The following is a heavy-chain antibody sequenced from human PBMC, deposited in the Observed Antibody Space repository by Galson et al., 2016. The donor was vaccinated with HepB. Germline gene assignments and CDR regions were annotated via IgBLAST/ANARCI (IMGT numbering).Heavy chain of an antibody. Sequence: CKASGYSFSSYGVSWVRQAPGQGLEWMGWISAYSGNTEYAQDVQDRVTMSTDASTSTAYMELRSLRSDDTALYYCARDSWFYGSGNYYPFDYWGQGTLITVSS. D-gene: IGHD3-10*01. V-gene: IGHV1-18*01. CDR3: ARDSWFYGSGNYYPFDY. CDR1: GYSFSSYG. CDR2: ISAYSGNT. J-gene: IGHJ4*02.